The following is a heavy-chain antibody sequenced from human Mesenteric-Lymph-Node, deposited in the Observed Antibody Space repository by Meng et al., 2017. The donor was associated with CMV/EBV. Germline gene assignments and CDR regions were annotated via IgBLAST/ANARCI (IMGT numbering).Heavy chain of an antibody. Sequence: SVKVSCKASGGTFSSYAISWVRQAPGQGLEWMGGIIPILETTNYARKFQGRPTIIADKSTSTAYMELNSLKSEDTAVYYCARGVSWYHDGSGPYFFDYWGQGTLVTVSS. CDR3: ARGVSWYHDGSGPYFFDY. V-gene: IGHV1-69*10. D-gene: IGHD3-22*01. CDR2: IIPILETT. J-gene: IGHJ4*02. CDR1: GGTFSSYA.